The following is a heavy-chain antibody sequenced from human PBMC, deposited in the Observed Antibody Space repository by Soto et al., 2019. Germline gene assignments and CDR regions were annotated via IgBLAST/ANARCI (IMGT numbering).Heavy chain of an antibody. CDR2: ISYDGSNK. CDR3: AKEALERITMIVVVGSYYFDY. CDR1: GFTFSSYG. D-gene: IGHD3-22*01. J-gene: IGHJ4*02. V-gene: IGHV3-30*18. Sequence: LRLSCAASGFTFSSYGMHWVRQAPGKGLEWVAVISYDGSNKYYADSVKGRFTISRDNSKNTLYLQMNSLRAEDTAVYYCAKEALERITMIVVVGSYYFDYWGQGTLVTVSS.